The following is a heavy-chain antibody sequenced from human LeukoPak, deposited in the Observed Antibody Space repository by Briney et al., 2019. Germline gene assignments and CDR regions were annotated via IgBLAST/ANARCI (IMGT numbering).Heavy chain of an antibody. J-gene: IGHJ3*02. D-gene: IGHD6-19*01. Sequence: GGSLRLSCAASGFTFDDYGMTWVRQAPGKGLEWVSGVNWNGGSTGYADSVRGRFTISRDNAKNSLYLQMNSLRAEDTALYYCARDSSGYRSGYYVYAFDIWGQGTMVTVSS. CDR2: VNWNGGST. V-gene: IGHV3-20*04. CDR3: ARDSSGYRSGYYVYAFDI. CDR1: GFTFDDYG.